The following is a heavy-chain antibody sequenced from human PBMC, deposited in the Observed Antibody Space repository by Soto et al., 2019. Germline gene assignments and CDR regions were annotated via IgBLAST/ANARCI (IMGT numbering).Heavy chain of an antibody. CDR2: IRSKAYGGTT. J-gene: IGHJ4*02. CDR1: GFTFGDYA. CDR3: TRDSIYSSSWIPGTVPFDY. D-gene: IGHD6-13*01. Sequence: GGSLRLSCTASGFTFGDYAMSRFRQAPGKGLEWVGFIRSKAYGGTTEYAASVKGRFTISRDDSKSIAYLQMNSLKTEDTAVYYCTRDSIYSSSWIPGTVPFDYWGQGTLVNVSS. V-gene: IGHV3-49*03.